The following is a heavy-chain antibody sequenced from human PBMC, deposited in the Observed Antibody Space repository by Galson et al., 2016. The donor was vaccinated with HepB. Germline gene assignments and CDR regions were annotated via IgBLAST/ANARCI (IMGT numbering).Heavy chain of an antibody. Sequence: SVKVSCKASGYAFTTYYIHWMQQAPGQGLEWLGIINPSGGVTGYSQKFQDRVTMTSDASTRTVHMELRSLRSDDTAVYYCARDGPPNVEAGGWFDPWGQGTLVTVSS. CDR2: INPSGGVT. J-gene: IGHJ5*02. CDR1: GYAFTTYY. V-gene: IGHV1-46*01. CDR3: ARDGPPNVEAGGWFDP. D-gene: IGHD3-10*01.